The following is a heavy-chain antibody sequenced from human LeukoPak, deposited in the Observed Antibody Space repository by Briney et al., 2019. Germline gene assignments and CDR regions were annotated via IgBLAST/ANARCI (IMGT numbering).Heavy chain of an antibody. Sequence: PSETLSLTCTVSGGSISSYYWSWIRQPPGKGLEWIGYIYYSGSTNYNPSLKSRVTISVDTSKNQFSLKLSSVTAADTAVYYCARVKVGATWGFDYWGQGTLVTVSS. V-gene: IGHV4-59*08. D-gene: IGHD1-26*01. CDR2: IYYSGST. CDR3: ARVKVGATWGFDY. CDR1: GGSISSYY. J-gene: IGHJ4*02.